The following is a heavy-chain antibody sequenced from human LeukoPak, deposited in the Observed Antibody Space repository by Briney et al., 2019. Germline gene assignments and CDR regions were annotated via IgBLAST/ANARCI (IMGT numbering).Heavy chain of an antibody. V-gene: IGHV3-9*01. J-gene: IGHJ4*02. D-gene: IGHD4-23*01. CDR1: GFTFDDYA. Sequence: GGSLRLSCAASGFTFDDYAMHWVRQAPGKGLEWVSGISWNGGTIGYADSVKGRFTVSRDNAKNSLYPQMNSLRTEDTALYYCAKDIDDYGGFSYWGQGTLVTVSS. CDR3: AKDIDDYGGFSY. CDR2: ISWNGGTI.